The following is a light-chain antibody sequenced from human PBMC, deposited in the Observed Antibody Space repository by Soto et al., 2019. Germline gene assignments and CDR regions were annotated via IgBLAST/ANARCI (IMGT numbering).Light chain of an antibody. CDR3: SSYAGSSTWV. V-gene: IGLV2-8*01. J-gene: IGLJ2*01. CDR2: EVS. CDR1: SSDVGGYNY. Sequence: QSAPTQPPSASGSPGQSATISCTGTSSDVGGYNYGSWYQQYPGKAPKLMIYEVSKRPSGVPDCFSGSKSGNTASLTVSGLQAEDDADYYCSSYAGSSTWVFGEGTTLTVL.